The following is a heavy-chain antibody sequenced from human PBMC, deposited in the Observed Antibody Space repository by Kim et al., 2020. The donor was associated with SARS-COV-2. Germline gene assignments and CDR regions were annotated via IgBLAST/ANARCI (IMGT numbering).Heavy chain of an antibody. Sequence: THYAASVQGRFIISRDVSKNSAYLHMNSVKIDDTAVYYCADAGTTPADLWGQGALVTVSS. CDR3: ADAGTTPADL. CDR2: T. J-gene: IGHJ5*02. D-gene: IGHD1-1*01. V-gene: IGHV3-72*01.